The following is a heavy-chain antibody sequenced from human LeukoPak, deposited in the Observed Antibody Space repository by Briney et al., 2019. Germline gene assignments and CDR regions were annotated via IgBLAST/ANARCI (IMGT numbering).Heavy chain of an antibody. D-gene: IGHD3-16*01. Sequence: GGSLRLSCAAAGFTFTDYAMSEVRQAPGKGLEWVSTIRGRAGRTYYADTVRGRFTSSRDNSRNTLYLQMNSVRAEDTAVYYCAKGGASWYYYMDVWG. CDR1: GFTFTDYA. CDR3: AKGGASWYYYMDV. J-gene: IGHJ6*03. CDR2: IRGRAGRT. V-gene: IGHV3-23*01.